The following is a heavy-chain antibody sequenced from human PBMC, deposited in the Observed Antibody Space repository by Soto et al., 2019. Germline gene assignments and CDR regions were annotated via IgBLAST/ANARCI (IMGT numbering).Heavy chain of an antibody. V-gene: IGHV1-18*01. J-gene: IGHJ4*02. CDR3: TRGNSIAVAEGY. CDR2: ISAINGAT. Sequence: QVKLVQSGGEVRKPGASVKVSCKASGYIFATYGVSWVRQAPGQGLEWVGWISAINGATSSAQKFQDRVIMTTDTSTSTAFTELRRLRSDDTAIYYCTRGNSIAVAEGYWGQGTRVTVSS. CDR1: GYIFATYG. D-gene: IGHD6-19*01.